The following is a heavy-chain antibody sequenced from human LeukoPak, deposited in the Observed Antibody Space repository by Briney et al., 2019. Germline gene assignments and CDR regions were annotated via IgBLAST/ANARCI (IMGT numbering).Heavy chain of an antibody. CDR2: IWYDGSEK. J-gene: IGHJ4*02. V-gene: IGHV3-33*01. D-gene: IGHD2-2*01. CDR1: RFTFNDYA. CDR3: ARDFDCSDSSCYPYYFDS. Sequence: GVSLRLSCEASRFTFNDYAMHWLRQAPGKGLQWVALIWYDGSEKYYADSVKGRFTISRDNSKSTMYLQMNSLRAEDTAVYYCARDFDCSDSSCYPYYFDSWGQGTLVTVSS.